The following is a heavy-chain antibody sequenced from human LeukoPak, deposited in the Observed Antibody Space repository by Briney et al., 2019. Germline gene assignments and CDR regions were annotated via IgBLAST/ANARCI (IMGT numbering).Heavy chain of an antibody. CDR1: GFTFSSYW. Sequence: GGSLRLSCAASGFTFSSYWMSWVRQAPGKGLEWVANIKQDGSEKYYVDSVKGRFTVSRDNAKNSLYLQVNSLRAEDTAVYYCARLGNWGGNAFDIWGQGTMVTVSS. D-gene: IGHD7-27*01. J-gene: IGHJ3*02. CDR3: ARLGNWGGNAFDI. CDR2: IKQDGSEK. V-gene: IGHV3-7*01.